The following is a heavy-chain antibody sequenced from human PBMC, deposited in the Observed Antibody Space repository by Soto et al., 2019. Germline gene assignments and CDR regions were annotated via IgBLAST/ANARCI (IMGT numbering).Heavy chain of an antibody. CDR1: GGSISYYY. J-gene: IGHJ4*02. V-gene: IGHV4-59*08. D-gene: IGHD2-2*01. CDR3: AGHRSSSTYYYFDY. CDR2: IYYSGST. Sequence: SETLSLTCTVSGGSISYYYWSWIRQPPGKGLEWIGYIYYSGSTNYNPSLKSRVTISVDTSKNQFSLKLSSVTAADTAVYYCAGHRSSSTYYYFDYWGQGPLVTVSS.